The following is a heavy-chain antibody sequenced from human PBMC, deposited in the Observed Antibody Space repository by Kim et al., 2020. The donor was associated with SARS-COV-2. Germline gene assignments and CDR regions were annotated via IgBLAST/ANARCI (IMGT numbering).Heavy chain of an antibody. CDR1: GFTFSSYA. D-gene: IGHD2-2*02. Sequence: GGSLRLSCAASGFTFSSYAMHWVRQAPGKGLEWVAVISYDGSNKYYADSVKGRFTISRDNSKNTLYLQMNSLRAEDTAVYYCARDPLYCSSTSCYIYYGMDVWGQGTTVTVSS. CDR2: ISYDGSNK. V-gene: IGHV3-30-3*01. CDR3: ARDPLYCSSTSCYIYYGMDV. J-gene: IGHJ6*02.